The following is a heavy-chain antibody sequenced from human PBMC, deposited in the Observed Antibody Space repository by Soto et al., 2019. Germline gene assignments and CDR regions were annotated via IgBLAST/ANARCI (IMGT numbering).Heavy chain of an antibody. CDR3: SRGVQREQNMASYYNGMDV. J-gene: IGHJ6*02. CDR2: ISTYTGNT. CDR1: GYTFSSYG. V-gene: IGHV1-18*01. D-gene: IGHD1-26*01. Sequence: QVQLVQSGAEVKKPGASVKVSCKSSGYTFSSYGISWIRQAPGQGLEWMGWISTYTGNTNYTQKFQASVTMTTDTSTRTAYMELRSLRSDDTAVYYRSRGVQREQNMASYYNGMDVCGQGTTVTVSS.